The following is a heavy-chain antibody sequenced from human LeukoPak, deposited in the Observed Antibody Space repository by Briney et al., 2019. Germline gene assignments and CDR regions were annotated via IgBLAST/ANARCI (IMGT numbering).Heavy chain of an antibody. Sequence: SETLSLTCTVSGGSISSYYWSWIRQPPGKGLEWIGYIYYSGSTNYNPSLKSRVTISVDTSKNQFSLRLSSVTAADTAVYYCARDSYVSDAFDIWGQGTMVTVSS. J-gene: IGHJ3*02. D-gene: IGHD3-16*01. CDR1: GGSISSYY. CDR3: ARDSYVSDAFDI. CDR2: IYYSGST. V-gene: IGHV4-59*01.